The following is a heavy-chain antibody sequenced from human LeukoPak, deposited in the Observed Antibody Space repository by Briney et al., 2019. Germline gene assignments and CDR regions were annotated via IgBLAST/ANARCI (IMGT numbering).Heavy chain of an antibody. CDR2: INSDGSST. V-gene: IGHV3-74*01. CDR1: GFTFGTYW. Sequence: PGGSLRLSCVGSGFTFGTYWMHWVRQAPGKGLVWVSRINSDGSSTSYADSVKGRFTISRDNAKNTLYLQMNSLRAEDTAVYYCARGRGAAAEDYWGQGTLVTVSS. D-gene: IGHD6-13*01. J-gene: IGHJ4*02. CDR3: ARGRGAAAEDY.